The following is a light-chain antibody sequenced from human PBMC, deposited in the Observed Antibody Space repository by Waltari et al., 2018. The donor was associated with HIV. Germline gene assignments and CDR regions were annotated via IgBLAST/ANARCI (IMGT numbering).Light chain of an antibody. CDR1: NSNIGSND. Sequence: SVLTQPPSKSAAPGQTVTISCTGHNSNIGSNDVSWYQQLPGAAPRLIIYESTKLPSLISDRFSASKSDTTATLDIAGLQPGDEAMYYCGTRDNDLGPVVLGGGTWVTVL. V-gene: IGLV1-51*02. J-gene: IGLJ2*01. CDR3: GTRDNDLGPVV. CDR2: EST.